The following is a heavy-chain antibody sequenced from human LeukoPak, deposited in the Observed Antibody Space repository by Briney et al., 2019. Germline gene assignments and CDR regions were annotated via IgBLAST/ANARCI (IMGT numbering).Heavy chain of an antibody. CDR2: ISAYNGNT. V-gene: IGHV1-18*01. CDR3: ARDTAMAHAEYFQH. J-gene: IGHJ1*01. Sequence: ASVKVSCKASGYTFTSYGISWVRQAPGQGLEWMGWISAYNGNTNYAQKLQGRVTMTTDTSTSTAYMELRSLRSDDTAVYYCARDTAMAHAEYFQHWGQGTLVTVSS. D-gene: IGHD5-18*01. CDR1: GYTFTSYG.